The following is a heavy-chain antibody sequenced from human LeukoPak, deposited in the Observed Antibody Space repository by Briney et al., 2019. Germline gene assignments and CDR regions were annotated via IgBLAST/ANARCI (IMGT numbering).Heavy chain of an antibody. CDR3: ARERCSGGSCYGGPWFDP. CDR2: INPNSGGT. Sequence: ASVKVSCKASGGTFSSYAISWVRQAPGQGLEWMGWINPNSGGTNYAQKFQGRVTMTRDTSISTAYMELSRLRSDDTAVYYCARERCSGGSCYGGPWFDPWGQGTLVTVSS. V-gene: IGHV1-2*02. CDR1: GGTFSSYA. D-gene: IGHD2-15*01. J-gene: IGHJ5*02.